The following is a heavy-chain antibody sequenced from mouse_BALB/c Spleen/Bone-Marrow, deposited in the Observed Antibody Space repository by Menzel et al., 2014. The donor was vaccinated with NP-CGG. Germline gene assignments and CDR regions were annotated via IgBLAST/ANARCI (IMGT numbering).Heavy chain of an antibody. Sequence: EVKLVESGPELVQPRASVKMSCKASGKTFTTYVMHWVKQKPGQGLEWIGYINPYNDVTKYNEMFKDKATLTSDKSSSTAYMDLSSLTSEDSAVYYCARSVRQDWYCEVWGAGTTVTV. CDR3: ARSVRQDWYCEV. V-gene: IGHV1-14*01. J-gene: IGHJ1*01. CDR1: GKTFTTYV. D-gene: IGHD2-14*01. CDR2: INPYNDVT.